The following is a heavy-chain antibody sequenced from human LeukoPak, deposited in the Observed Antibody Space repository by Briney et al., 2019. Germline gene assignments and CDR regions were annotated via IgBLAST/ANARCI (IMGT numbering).Heavy chain of an antibody. D-gene: IGHD6-13*01. Sequence: GGSLRLSCAASGFTFSSYWMSWVRQAPGKGLEWVANIKQDGSEKYYVDSVKGRFTISRDNAKNSLYLQMNSLRAEDTAVYYCARDLVVIAAAGLDYWGQGTLVTVSS. CDR3: ARDLVVIAAAGLDY. CDR2: IKQDGSEK. V-gene: IGHV3-7*01. CDR1: GFTFSSYW. J-gene: IGHJ4*02.